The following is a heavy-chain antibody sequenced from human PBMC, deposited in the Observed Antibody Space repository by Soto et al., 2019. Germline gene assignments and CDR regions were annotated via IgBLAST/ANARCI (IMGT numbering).Heavy chain of an antibody. CDR1: GYTFTSYA. CDR2: INAGNGNT. D-gene: IGHD6-19*01. Sequence: ASVKVSCKASGYTFTSYAMHWVRQAPGQRLEWMGWINAGNGNTKYSQKFQGRVTITRDTSASTAYMELSSLRSEDTAVYYCARQSSSGWYPVFDYWGQGTLVTVSS. V-gene: IGHV1-3*01. CDR3: ARQSSSGWYPVFDY. J-gene: IGHJ4*02.